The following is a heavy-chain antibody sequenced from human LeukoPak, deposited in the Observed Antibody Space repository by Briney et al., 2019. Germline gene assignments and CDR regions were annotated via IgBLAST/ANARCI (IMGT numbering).Heavy chain of an antibody. Sequence: GGSLRLSCAASGCTFSSYEMNWVRQAPGKGLEWVSYISSSGSTIYYADSVKGRFTISRDNAKNSLYLQMNSLRAEDTAVYYCARACSGGSCYTGYYYGMDVWGKGTTVTVSS. CDR2: ISSSGSTI. CDR3: ARACSGGSCYTGYYYGMDV. D-gene: IGHD2-15*01. CDR1: GCTFSSYE. J-gene: IGHJ6*04. V-gene: IGHV3-48*03.